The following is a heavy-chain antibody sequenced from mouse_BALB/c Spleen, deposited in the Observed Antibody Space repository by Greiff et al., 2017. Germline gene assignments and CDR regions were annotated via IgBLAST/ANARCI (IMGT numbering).Heavy chain of an antibody. V-gene: IGHV1-5*01. CDR1: GYSLTSYW. Sequence: EVQVVESGTVLARPGASVKMSCKASGYSLTSYWMHWVKQRPGQGLEWIGAIYPGNSDTSYNQKFKGKAKLTAVTSASTAYMELSSLTNEDSAVYYCTRWYGSSSYWYFDVWGAGTTVTVSS. CDR3: TRWYGSSSYWYFDV. J-gene: IGHJ1*01. CDR2: IYPGNSDT. D-gene: IGHD1-1*01.